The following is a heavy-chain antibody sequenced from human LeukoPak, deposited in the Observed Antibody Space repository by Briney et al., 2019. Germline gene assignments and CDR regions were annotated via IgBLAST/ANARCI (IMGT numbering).Heavy chain of an antibody. J-gene: IGHJ6*02. CDR3: ARFARYFDWLDYYGMDV. D-gene: IGHD3-9*01. V-gene: IGHV4-39*01. CDR1: GGSISSSSYY. Sequence: SETLSLTCTVSGGSISSSSYYWGWIRQPPGKGLEWIGSIYYSGSTYYNPSLKSRVTISVDTSKNQFSLKLSSVTAADTAVYYCARFARYFDWLDYYGMDVWGQGTTVTVSS. CDR2: IYYSGST.